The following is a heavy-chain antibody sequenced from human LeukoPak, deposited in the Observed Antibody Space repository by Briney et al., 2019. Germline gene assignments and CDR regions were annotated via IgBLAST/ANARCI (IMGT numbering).Heavy chain of an antibody. J-gene: IGHJ6*03. Sequence: SETLSLTCAVYGGSFSGYYWSWIRQPPGKGLEWIGEINHSGSTNYNPSLKSRVTISVDTSKNQFPLKLSSVTAADTAVYYCARGAGMSPAATAYYYYMDVWGKGTTVTVSS. CDR3: ARGAGMSPAATAYYYYMDV. V-gene: IGHV4-34*01. D-gene: IGHD2-2*01. CDR1: GGSFSGYY. CDR2: INHSGST.